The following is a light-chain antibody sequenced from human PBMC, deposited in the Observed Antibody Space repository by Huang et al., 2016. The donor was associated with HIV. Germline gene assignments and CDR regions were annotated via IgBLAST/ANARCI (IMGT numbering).Light chain of an antibody. Sequence: DIQMTQSPSSLSASVGDSVTITCRASQTISIYLNWYQQIPGKAPKVLIYAASSLQSGVPSRFSGSGSGTDFTLTISSLQPEDFATYYCQQSYSVPPTFGPGTKVNIK. CDR1: QTISIY. CDR2: AAS. CDR3: QQSYSVPPT. J-gene: IGKJ3*01. V-gene: IGKV1-39*01.